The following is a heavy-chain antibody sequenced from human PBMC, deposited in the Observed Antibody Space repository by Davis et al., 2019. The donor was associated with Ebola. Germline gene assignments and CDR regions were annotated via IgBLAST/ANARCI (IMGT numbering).Heavy chain of an antibody. Sequence: GGSLRLSCAASGFTFSSYWMSWVRQAPGKGLEWVANIKQDGSEKYYVDSVKGRFTISRDNAKNSLYLQMNSLRAEDTAVYYCAKDSTIFGWLVLDYWGQGTLVTVSS. CDR1: GFTFSSYW. V-gene: IGHV3-7*01. D-gene: IGHD6-19*01. CDR3: AKDSTIFGWLVLDY. CDR2: IKQDGSEK. J-gene: IGHJ4*02.